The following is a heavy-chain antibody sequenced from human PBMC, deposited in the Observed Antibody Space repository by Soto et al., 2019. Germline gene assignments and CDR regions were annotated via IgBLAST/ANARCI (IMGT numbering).Heavy chain of an antibody. CDR3: ARHKYPGIAAAGSDAFDI. V-gene: IGHV4-59*08. CDR1: GGSISSYY. CDR2: IYYSGNP. J-gene: IGHJ3*02. Sequence: SETLSLTCTVSGGSISSYYWIWIRKPPGKGLEWIAYIYYSGNPNSNPSLKSRVTISVDTSKNQFSLGLSSVTAADTAVYYCARHKYPGIAAAGSDAFDIWGQGTMVTVSS. D-gene: IGHD6-13*01.